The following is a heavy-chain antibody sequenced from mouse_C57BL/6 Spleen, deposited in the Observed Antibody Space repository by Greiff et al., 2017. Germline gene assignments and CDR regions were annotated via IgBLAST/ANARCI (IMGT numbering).Heavy chain of an antibody. CDR2: INPSNGGT. CDR1: GYTFTSYW. CDR3: ARILYDYDWCAY. Sequence: QVQLQQPGTELVKPGASVKLSCKASGYTFTSYWMHWVKQRPGQGLEWIGNINPSNGGTNYNETFKSKATLTVDKSSSTAYMQLSSLTSEDSAVYYCARILYDYDWCAYWGQGTLVTVSA. J-gene: IGHJ3*01. D-gene: IGHD2-4*01. V-gene: IGHV1-53*01.